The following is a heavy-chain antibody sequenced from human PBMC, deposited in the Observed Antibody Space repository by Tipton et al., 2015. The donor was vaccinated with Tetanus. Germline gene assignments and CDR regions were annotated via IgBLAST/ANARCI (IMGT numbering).Heavy chain of an antibody. J-gene: IGHJ3*02. V-gene: IGHV3-30*03. CDR2: ISYDGTNK. CDR1: GFVFRSYA. CDR3: ARGMVPFGGVIVSDAYDI. Sequence: SLRLSCEASGFVFRSYAMHWVRQAPGKGLEWVALISYDGTNKDYADSVKGRFTTSRDNSKNILLLQMNSLRPEDTARYYCARGMVPFGGVIVSDAYDIWGQGTAVTVSS. D-gene: IGHD3-16*01.